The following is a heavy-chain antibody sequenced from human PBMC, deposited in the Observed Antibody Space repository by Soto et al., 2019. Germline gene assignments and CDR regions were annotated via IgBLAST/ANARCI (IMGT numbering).Heavy chain of an antibody. D-gene: IGHD4-17*01. CDR2: INPSGGST. CDR3: AREGAVRRDIPTVHFDY. V-gene: IGHV1-46*01. Sequence: QVQLVQSGAEVKKPGASVKVSCKASGYTFTSYYMHWVRQAPGQGLEWMGIINPSGGSTSYAQKFQGRVTMTRDTSTRTVYMELSSLRSEDMAVYYCAREGAVRRDIPTVHFDYWGQGTLVTVSS. J-gene: IGHJ4*02. CDR1: GYTFTSYY.